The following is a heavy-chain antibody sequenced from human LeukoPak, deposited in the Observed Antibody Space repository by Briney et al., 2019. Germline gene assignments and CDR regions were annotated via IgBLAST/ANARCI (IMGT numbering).Heavy chain of an antibody. CDR1: GYSFTGYY. D-gene: IGHD3-22*01. CDR2: FNPNSGGT. V-gene: IGHV1-2*02. CDR3: ARAADTYYYDSSGYYLDFDY. J-gene: IGHJ4*02. Sequence: ASVKVSCKASGYSFTGYYMHWVRQAPGQGLEGLGGFNPNSGGTNYAQKFQGRVTMTRDTSISTAYMELSRLRSDDTAVYYCARAADTYYYDSSGYYLDFDYWGQGTLVTVSS.